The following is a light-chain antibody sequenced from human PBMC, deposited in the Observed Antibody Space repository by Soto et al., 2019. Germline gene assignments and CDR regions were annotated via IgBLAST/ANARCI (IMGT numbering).Light chain of an antibody. CDR2: AAS. CDR1: QNINNY. V-gene: IGKV1-39*01. J-gene: IGKJ2*01. Sequence: DIPMTQSPSSLSASVGDRVTISCRASQNINNYLNWYQQRPGKAPRLLIYAASTLQSGVPSRFSCNGTGTDFTLNISSLQPEDFATFFRQQSYSNSPFGQGTKLEI. CDR3: QQSYSNSP.